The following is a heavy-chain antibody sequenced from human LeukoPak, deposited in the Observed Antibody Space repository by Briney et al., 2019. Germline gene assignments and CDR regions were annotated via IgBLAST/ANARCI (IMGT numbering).Heavy chain of an antibody. CDR2: INPKSGGT. CDR3: ARLTSKRGFSYGGYFDY. Sequence: GASVKVSCKASGYNFTDYYIHWVRQAPGQGLEWMGWINPKSGGTNYAQKFRGRVTMTRDTSISTAYMELSSLTSEDTAVYYCARLTSKRGFSYGGYFDYWGQGTLVTVSS. CDR1: GYNFTDYY. D-gene: IGHD5-18*01. V-gene: IGHV1-2*02. J-gene: IGHJ4*02.